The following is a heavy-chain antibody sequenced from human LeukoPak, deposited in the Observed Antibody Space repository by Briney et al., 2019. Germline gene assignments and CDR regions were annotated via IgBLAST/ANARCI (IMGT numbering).Heavy chain of an antibody. Sequence: SVKFSSTASAGAVCSYAISWMPQAPGQGLEWMGRIIPILGIADHAQKFQGRVTITADKSKSTAYMELSSLRSEDTAVYYCARGYCSGGSCYNNWFDPWGQGTLVTVSS. CDR2: IIPILGIA. CDR3: ARGYCSGGSCYNNWFDP. D-gene: IGHD2-15*01. CDR1: AGAVCSYA. V-gene: IGHV1-69*04. J-gene: IGHJ5*02.